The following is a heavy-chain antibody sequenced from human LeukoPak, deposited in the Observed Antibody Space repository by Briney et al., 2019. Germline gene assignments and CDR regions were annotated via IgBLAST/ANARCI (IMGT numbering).Heavy chain of an antibody. CDR2: IIPIFGTA. CDR3: ARGHSGYGYYYYSMDV. CDR1: GGTFSSYA. J-gene: IGHJ6*03. V-gene: IGHV1-69*13. Sequence: VQVSCKASGGTFSSYAISWVRPAPGQGLEWMGGIIPIFGTANYAQKFQGRVTITTDDSTSTAYMELSSLRSEDTAVYYCARGHSGYGYYYYSMDVWGKGTTVTVSS. D-gene: IGHD5-12*01.